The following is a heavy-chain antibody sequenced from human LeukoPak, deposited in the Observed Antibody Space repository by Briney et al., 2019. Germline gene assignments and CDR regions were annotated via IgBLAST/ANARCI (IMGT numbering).Heavy chain of an antibody. CDR2: IWYDGSNK. CDR3: ARERSGSYVGSGDY. J-gene: IGHJ4*02. V-gene: IGHV3-33*01. D-gene: IGHD1-26*01. Sequence: GGSLRLSCAASGFTFSSYGMHWVRQAPGKGLEWVAVIWYDGSNKYYADSVKGRFTISRDNSKNTLYLQMNSLRAEDTAVYYCARERSGSYVGSGDYWGQGTLVTVSS. CDR1: GFTFSSYG.